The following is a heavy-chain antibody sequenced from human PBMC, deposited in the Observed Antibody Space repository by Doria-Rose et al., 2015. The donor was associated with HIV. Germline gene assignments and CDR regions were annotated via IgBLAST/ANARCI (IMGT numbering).Heavy chain of an antibody. CDR1: GGSISHYY. V-gene: IGHV4-59*01. CDR3: ARVLSGTYDY. CDR2: IFYTGST. Sequence: LQESGPGLVKPSENLSLTCSVSGGSISHYYWSWIRQPPGKGLEYSGDIFYTGSTNYSSSLKSRVSISIDTYKNKFSQRLSSVTAADTAVYYCARVLSGTYDYWGQGTLVTVSS. D-gene: IGHD1-26*01. J-gene: IGHJ4*02.